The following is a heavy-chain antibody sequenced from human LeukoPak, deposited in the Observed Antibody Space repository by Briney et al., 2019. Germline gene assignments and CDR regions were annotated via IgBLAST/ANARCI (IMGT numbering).Heavy chain of an antibody. CDR2: IKQDGSEK. J-gene: IGHJ4*02. CDR1: GFTFSSYW. CDR3: AREIPYYYDSSGQPIDY. D-gene: IGHD3-22*01. Sequence: GGSLRLSCAASGFTFSSYWMSWVRQAPGKGLEWVANIKQDGSEKYYVDSVKGRFTISRDNAKNSLYLQMNSLRAEDTAVYYCAREIPYYYDSSGQPIDYWGQGTLVTVSS. V-gene: IGHV3-7*01.